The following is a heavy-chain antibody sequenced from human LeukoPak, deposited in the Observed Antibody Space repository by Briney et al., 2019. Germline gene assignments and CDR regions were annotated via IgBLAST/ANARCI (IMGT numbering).Heavy chain of an antibody. Sequence: PGGSLRLSCAASGFTFSSYAVSWVRQAPGKGLEWVANIKQDGSEKYYVDSVKGRFTISRDNAKNSLYLQMNSLRAEDTAVYYCARDVVRGVVDYWGQGTLVTVSS. CDR3: ARDVVRGVVDY. D-gene: IGHD3-10*01. CDR1: GFTFSSYA. V-gene: IGHV3-7*03. J-gene: IGHJ4*02. CDR2: IKQDGSEK.